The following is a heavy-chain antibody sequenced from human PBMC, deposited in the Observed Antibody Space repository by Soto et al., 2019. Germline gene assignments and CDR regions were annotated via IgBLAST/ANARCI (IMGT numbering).Heavy chain of an antibody. D-gene: IGHD3-10*01. J-gene: IGHJ6*02. Sequence: KPSETLSLTCTVSGGSISSGGYYWSWIRQHPGKGLEWIGYIYYSGSTYYSPSLKSRVTISVDTSKNQFSLKLSSVTAADTAVYYCARERGFGEFFGMDVWGQGTTVTVSS. CDR2: IYYSGST. CDR3: ARERGFGEFFGMDV. CDR1: GGSISSGGYY. V-gene: IGHV4-31*03.